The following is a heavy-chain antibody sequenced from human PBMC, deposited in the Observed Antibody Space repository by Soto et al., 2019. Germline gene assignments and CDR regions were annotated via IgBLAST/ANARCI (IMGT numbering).Heavy chain of an antibody. CDR2: TYYRSKWYN. CDR1: GDSVSSNSAA. CDR3: ARDQQLVSQNYYYYYGMDV. V-gene: IGHV6-1*01. D-gene: IGHD6-13*01. Sequence: PSETLSLTCATSGDSVSSNSAAWNWIRQSPSRGLEWLGRTYYRSKWYNDYAVSVKSRITINPDTSKNQFSLQLNSVTPEDTAVYYCARDQQLVSQNYYYYYGMDVWGQGTTVTVSS. J-gene: IGHJ6*02.